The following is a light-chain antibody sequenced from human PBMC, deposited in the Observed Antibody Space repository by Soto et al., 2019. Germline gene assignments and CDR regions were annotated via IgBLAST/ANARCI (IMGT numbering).Light chain of an antibody. CDR3: SSYTTSSSYA. CDR1: SSDVGGYIY. CDR2: DVT. V-gene: IGLV2-14*01. J-gene: IGLJ1*01. Sequence: QSVLTQPASVSGSPGQSFTISCTGPSSDVGGYIYVSWYQQHPGKAPKLMIYDVTSRPSGVSYRFSGSKSGNTASLTISGLQAEDEADYYCSSYTTSSSYAFGTGTKVTVL.